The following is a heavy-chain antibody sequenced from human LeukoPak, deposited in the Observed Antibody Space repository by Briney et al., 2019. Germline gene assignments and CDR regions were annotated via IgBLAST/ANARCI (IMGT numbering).Heavy chain of an antibody. Sequence: GGSLRLSCAASGFTFSSYGMHWVRQAPGKGLEWVAVISYDGSNKYYADSVKGRFTISRDNSKNTLYLQMNSLRAEDTAVYYCARVGSSSWYQWYFDYWGQGTLVTVSS. J-gene: IGHJ4*02. V-gene: IGHV3-30*19. CDR2: ISYDGSNK. D-gene: IGHD6-13*01. CDR3: ARVGSSSWYQWYFDY. CDR1: GFTFSSYG.